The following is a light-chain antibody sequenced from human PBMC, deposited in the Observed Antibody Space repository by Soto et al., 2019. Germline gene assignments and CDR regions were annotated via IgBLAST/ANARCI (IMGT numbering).Light chain of an antibody. V-gene: IGKV1-5*01. CDR1: QTISGW. CDR3: LQYNGYYRT. CDR2: DAS. Sequence: DIQMTQSPSTLSASVGDTVTITCRASQTISGWLAWYQQRPGKAPNLLLFDASTLESGVPSRFSGSGSGTTFTLTSSSLQSDDFATYYCLQYNGYYRTFGQGTKVEIK. J-gene: IGKJ1*01.